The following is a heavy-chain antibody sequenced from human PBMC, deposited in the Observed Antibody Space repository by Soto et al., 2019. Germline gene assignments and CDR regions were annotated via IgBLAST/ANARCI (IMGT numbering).Heavy chain of an antibody. J-gene: IGHJ6*02. V-gene: IGHV1-58*01. Sequence: QMQLVQSGPEVKKPGTSVKVSCKASGFTFTSSAVQWVRQARGQRLEWIGWIVVGSGNTNYAQKFQERVTITRDMSTSTAYMELRSLRSDDTAVYYCARGLNWNYKPGGGMDVWGQGTTVTVSS. CDR3: ARGLNWNYKPGGGMDV. D-gene: IGHD1-7*01. CDR2: IVVGSGNT. CDR1: GFTFTSSA.